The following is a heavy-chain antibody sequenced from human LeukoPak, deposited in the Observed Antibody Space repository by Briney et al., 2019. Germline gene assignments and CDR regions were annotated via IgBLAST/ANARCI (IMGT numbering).Heavy chain of an antibody. CDR1: GFSLSNSW. J-gene: IGHJ4*02. CDR2: INQGGSAR. V-gene: IGHV3-7*03. Sequence: AGSLRLSCADSGFSLSNSWMAWLRQPPGSGLEWFANINQGGSARTCVDTVTGRLTIYRDNDKHSRYIQTNSLRAEYTAMSYCGRDSGYNAFDYWGQGTLVTVSS. D-gene: IGHD5-12*01. CDR3: GRDSGYNAFDY.